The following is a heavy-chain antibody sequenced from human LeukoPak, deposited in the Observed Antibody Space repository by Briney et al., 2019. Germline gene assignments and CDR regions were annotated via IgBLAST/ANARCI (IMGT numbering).Heavy chain of an antibody. CDR2: IYYSGSA. D-gene: IGHD2-8*02. Sequence: PSETLSLTCTVSGGSISSGGYYWSWIRQHPGKGLEWFGYIYYSGSAYYNPSLKSRVTISVDTSKNQFSLKLSSVTAADTAVYYCTTGTYYYYGMDVWGQGTTVTVSS. CDR3: TTGTYYYYGMDV. V-gene: IGHV4-31*03. J-gene: IGHJ6*02. CDR1: GGSISSGGYY.